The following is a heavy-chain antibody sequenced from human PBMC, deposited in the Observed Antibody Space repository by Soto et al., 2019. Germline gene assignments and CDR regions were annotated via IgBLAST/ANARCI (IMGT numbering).Heavy chain of an antibody. CDR1: GFTFSSYG. V-gene: IGHV3-30*18. J-gene: IGHJ6*02. D-gene: IGHD3-10*01. CDR3: AKTLGFGELFYYYGMDV. Sequence: PGGSLRLSCAASGFTFSSYGMHWVRQAPGKGLEWVAVISYDGSNKYYADSVKGRFTISRDNSKNTLYLQMNSLRAEDTAVYYCAKTLGFGELFYYYGMDVWGQGTTVTVYS. CDR2: ISYDGSNK.